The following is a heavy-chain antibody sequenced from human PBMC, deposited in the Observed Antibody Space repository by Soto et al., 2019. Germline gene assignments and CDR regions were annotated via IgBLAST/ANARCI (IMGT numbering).Heavy chain of an antibody. CDR1: GFTFSSYA. J-gene: IGHJ4*02. Sequence: EVQLLESGGGLVQPGGSLRLSCAASGFTFSSYAMNWVRQAPGKGLEWVSVISGSGGSTYYADSVKGGFTISRDNSKNTLYLQMNSLRAEDTAVYYCARRGSGSYYDYWGQGTLVTVSS. V-gene: IGHV3-23*01. D-gene: IGHD1-26*01. CDR2: ISGSGGST. CDR3: ARRGSGSYYDY.